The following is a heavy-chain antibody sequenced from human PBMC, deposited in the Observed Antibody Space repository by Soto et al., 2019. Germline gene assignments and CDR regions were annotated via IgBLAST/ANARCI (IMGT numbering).Heavy chain of an antibody. CDR3: ARRVSSAIRGSNAFDI. J-gene: IGHJ3*02. CDR2: IYYSGST. D-gene: IGHD3-10*01. Sequence: SETLSLTCTVSGGSISSSSYYWGWIRQPPGKGLEWIGSIYYSGSTYYNPSLKSRVTISVDTSKNQFSLKLSSVTAADTAVYYCARRVSSAIRGSNAFDIWGQGTMVTVSS. V-gene: IGHV4-39*01. CDR1: GGSISSSSYY.